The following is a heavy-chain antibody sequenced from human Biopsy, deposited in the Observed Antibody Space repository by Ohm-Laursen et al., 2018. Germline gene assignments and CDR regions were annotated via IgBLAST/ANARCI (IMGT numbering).Heavy chain of an antibody. D-gene: IGHD3-16*01. CDR2: INIDGSGS. CDR3: TRAYRYGLDAFDV. V-gene: IGHV3-74*03. CDR1: GFTFTSYW. Sequence: SLRLSCAASGFTFTSYWMHWVRQAPGKGLVWVSRINIDGSGSKYAGSVKGRFTVSRDNAKNTLYLQMNSLTDEDAAIYYCTRAYRYGLDAFDVWGQGTMVTVSS. J-gene: IGHJ3*01.